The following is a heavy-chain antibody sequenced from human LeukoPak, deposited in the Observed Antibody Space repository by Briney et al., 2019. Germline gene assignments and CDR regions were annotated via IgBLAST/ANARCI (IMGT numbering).Heavy chain of an antibody. J-gene: IGHJ4*02. D-gene: IGHD3-3*01. V-gene: IGHV3-7*01. Sequence: GGSLRLSCAVSGFTFSSYGMHWVRQAPGKGLEWVASIKHDGSEKYYVDSVRGRFTISRDNTKNLLYLQMSSLRAEDTAVYYCATDRGWRTSGYYPYYFEYWGQGTLVTFSS. CDR2: IKHDGSEK. CDR3: ATDRGWRTSGYYPYYFEY. CDR1: GFTFSSYG.